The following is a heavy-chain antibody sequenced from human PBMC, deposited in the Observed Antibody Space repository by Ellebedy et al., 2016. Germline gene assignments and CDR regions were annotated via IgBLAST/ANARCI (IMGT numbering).Heavy chain of an antibody. CDR2: MNPNSGNT. J-gene: IGHJ4*02. CDR1: GYTFTSYD. V-gene: IGHV1-8*01. Sequence: ASVKVSCXASGYTFTSYDINWVRQATGQGLEWMGWMNPNSGNTGYAQKFQGRVTMTRNTSISTAYMELSSLRSEDTAVYYCARGPLWFGELLYDYWGQGTLVTVSS. D-gene: IGHD3-10*01. CDR3: ARGPLWFGELLYDY.